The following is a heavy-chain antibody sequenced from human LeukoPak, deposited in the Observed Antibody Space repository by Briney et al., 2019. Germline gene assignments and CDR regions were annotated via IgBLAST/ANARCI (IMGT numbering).Heavy chain of an antibody. CDR3: ARANYYDSSGYSQLFDY. Sequence: SETLSLTCAVHGGSFSGYYWSWIRQPPGKGLEWIGEINHSGSTNYNPSLKSRVTISVDTSKNQFSLKLSSVTAADTAVYYCARANYYDSSGYSQLFDYWGQGTLVTVSS. J-gene: IGHJ4*02. CDR1: GGSFSGYY. V-gene: IGHV4-34*01. D-gene: IGHD3-22*01. CDR2: INHSGST.